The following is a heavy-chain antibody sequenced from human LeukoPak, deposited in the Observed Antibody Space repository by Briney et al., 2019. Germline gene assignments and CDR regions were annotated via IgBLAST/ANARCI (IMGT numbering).Heavy chain of an antibody. CDR2: IFYSGST. Sequence: SETLSLTCTVSGGSISSSSYYWGWIRQPPGKGLEWIGSIFYSGSTYYNPSLKSRVTISVDTSKNQFSLKLSSVTAADTAVYYCASPNVVPAAPLFDYWGQGTLVTVSS. CDR1: GGSISSSSYY. D-gene: IGHD2-2*01. CDR3: ASPNVVPAAPLFDY. J-gene: IGHJ4*02. V-gene: IGHV4-39*01.